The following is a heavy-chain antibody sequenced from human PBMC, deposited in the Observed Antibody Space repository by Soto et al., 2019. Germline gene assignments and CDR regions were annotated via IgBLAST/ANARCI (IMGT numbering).Heavy chain of an antibody. CDR2: IWYDGSNK. D-gene: IGHD6-13*01. Sequence: GGSLRLSCAASGFTFSSYGMHWVRQAPGKGLEWVAVIWYDGSNKYYADSVKGRFTISRDNSKNTLYLQMSSLRAEDTAVYYCARDLAAAGLSPDYYGMDVWGQGTTVTVSS. CDR3: ARDLAAAGLSPDYYGMDV. CDR1: GFTFSSYG. J-gene: IGHJ6*02. V-gene: IGHV3-33*01.